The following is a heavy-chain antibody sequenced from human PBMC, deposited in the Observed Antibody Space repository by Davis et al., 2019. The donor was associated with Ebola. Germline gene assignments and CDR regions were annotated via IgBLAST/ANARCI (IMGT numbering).Heavy chain of an antibody. D-gene: IGHD7-27*01. V-gene: IGHV1-18*01. CDR1: GDTFTNYG. J-gene: IGHJ3*02. CDR2: ISGYNGNT. Sequence: ASVKVSCKASGDTFTNYGITWVRQAPGEGLEWMGWISGYNGNTHYAQNLQGRVTMTIDTSTSTAYMELRSLRSDDTAMYYCSRDPWADPFDIWGQGTLVTVSS. CDR3: SRDPWADPFDI.